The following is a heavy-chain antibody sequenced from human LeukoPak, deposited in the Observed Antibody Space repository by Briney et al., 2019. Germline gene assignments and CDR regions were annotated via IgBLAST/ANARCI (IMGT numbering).Heavy chain of an antibody. CDR1: GYTFTSYG. CDR2: ISAYNGKT. Sequence: ASVKVSCKASGYTFTSYGISGVRQAPGQGLEWMGWISAYNGKTNYAQKFQGRVTMTTDTSTNTAYMELRSLRSDDTAVYYCARDPQQLVGATGGGFEYWGQGTLVTVSS. J-gene: IGHJ4*02. D-gene: IGHD1-26*01. V-gene: IGHV1-18*01. CDR3: ARDPQQLVGATGGGFEY.